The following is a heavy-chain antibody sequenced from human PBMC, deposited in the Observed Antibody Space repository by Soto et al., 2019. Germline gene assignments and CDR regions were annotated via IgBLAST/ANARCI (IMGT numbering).Heavy chain of an antibody. CDR2: IYYSGST. CDR1: GGSISSGGYY. J-gene: IGHJ3*02. V-gene: IGHV4-31*03. D-gene: IGHD3-16*01. CDR3: ARVRYYDYVWGSFRHHDAFDI. Sequence: QVQLQESGPGLVKPSQTLSLTCTVSGGSISSGGYYWSWIRQHPGKGLEWIGYIYYSGSTYYNPSLKSRVNISVDTSKNKFSLKLSSVTAADTAVYYCARVRYYDYVWGSFRHHDAFDIWGQGTMVTVSS.